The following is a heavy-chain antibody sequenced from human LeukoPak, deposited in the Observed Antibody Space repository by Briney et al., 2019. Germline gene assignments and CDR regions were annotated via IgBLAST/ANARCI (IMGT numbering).Heavy chain of an antibody. J-gene: IGHJ4*02. CDR2: IITIFGTA. V-gene: IGHV1-69*05. D-gene: IGHD3-3*01. CDR1: GGTFSSYA. Sequence: SVKVSCKASGGTFSSYAISWVRQAPGQGLEWMGGIITIFGTANYAQKFQGRVTITTGESTSTAYMELSSLRSEDTAVYYCARGSYDFWSGYYIPPPFDYWGQGTLVTVSS. CDR3: ARGSYDFWSGYYIPPPFDY.